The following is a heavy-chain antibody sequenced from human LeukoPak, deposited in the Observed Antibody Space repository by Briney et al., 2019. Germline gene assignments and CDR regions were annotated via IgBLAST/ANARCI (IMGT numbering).Heavy chain of an antibody. V-gene: IGHV3-23*01. J-gene: IGHJ3*01. CDR1: GFTFSTYA. CDR3: AKTTTVAFDF. D-gene: IGHD1-26*01. CDR2: INNNGGST. Sequence: GGSLRLSCAASGFTFSTYAMSWVRQAPGKGLEWVSTINNNGGSTYYADSVKGRFTISRDNSKNTLYLQMNSLRPEDTAVYYCAKTTTVAFDFWAQETMLTVSS.